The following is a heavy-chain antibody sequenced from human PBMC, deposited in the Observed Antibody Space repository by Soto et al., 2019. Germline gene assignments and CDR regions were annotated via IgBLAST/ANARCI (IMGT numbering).Heavy chain of an antibody. V-gene: IGHV4-39*01. CDR3: ARRNTAMAYGMDV. D-gene: IGHD5-18*01. J-gene: IGHJ6*02. CDR2: IYYSGST. Sequence: PSETLSLTCTVSGGSISSSSYYWGWIRQPPGKGLEWIGSIYYSGSTYYNQSLKNRVTISVDTSKNKISLKLSSVTAADTAVYYCARRNTAMAYGMDVWGQGTTVTVSS. CDR1: GGSISSSSYY.